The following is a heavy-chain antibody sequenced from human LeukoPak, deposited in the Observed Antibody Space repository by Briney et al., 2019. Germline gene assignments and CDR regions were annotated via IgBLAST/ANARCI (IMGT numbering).Heavy chain of an antibody. D-gene: IGHD6-13*01. V-gene: IGHV1-46*01. Sequence: ASVKVSCKASGYTFTSYYMHWVRQAPGQGLEWMGIINPSGGSTSYAQKFQGRVTMTRDMSTSTVYMELSSLRSEDTAVYYCARGTGIAAAGNDPAWFDPWGQGTLVTVSS. CDR3: ARGTGIAAAGNDPAWFDP. CDR1: GYTFTSYY. J-gene: IGHJ5*02. CDR2: INPSGGST.